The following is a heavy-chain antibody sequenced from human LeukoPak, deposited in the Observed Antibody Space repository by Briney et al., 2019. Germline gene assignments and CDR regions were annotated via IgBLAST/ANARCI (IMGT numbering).Heavy chain of an antibody. J-gene: IGHJ3*02. Sequence: RGSLRLSCAASGFTFSSSTMNWVCQAPGKGLEWVSCISSASSTIYYADSVKGRFTISRDNAKNSLFLQMNSLRDEDTAVYYCAREVSWRTGRFDIWGQRTMVTVSS. CDR3: AREVSWRTGRFDI. CDR2: ISSASSTI. V-gene: IGHV3-48*02. CDR1: GFTFSSST. D-gene: IGHD6-13*01.